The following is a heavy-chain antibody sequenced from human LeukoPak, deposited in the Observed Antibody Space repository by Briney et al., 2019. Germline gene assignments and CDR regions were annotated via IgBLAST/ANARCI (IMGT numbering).Heavy chain of an antibody. Sequence: GESLRLSCAASGFTLSSYNMNWVRQAPGRGLEWVSFISTSSSYIYYADSVKGRFTISRDNARKSVYLEMNSLRAEDTAVYYCARADLRYFDRAPFDYWGQGTLVTVSS. CDR3: ARADLRYFDRAPFDY. D-gene: IGHD3-9*01. V-gene: IGHV3-21*01. CDR1: GFTLSSYN. J-gene: IGHJ4*02. CDR2: ISTSSSYI.